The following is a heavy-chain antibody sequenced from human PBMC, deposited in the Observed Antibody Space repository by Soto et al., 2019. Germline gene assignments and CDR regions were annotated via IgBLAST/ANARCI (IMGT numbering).Heavy chain of an antibody. CDR1: GYSFTSYC. Sequence: GLSMKISCNGSGYSFTSYCVSCFVTMNLKGLEWMVRIDPSDSYTNYSPSFQGHVTISADKSISTAYLQWSSLKASDTAMYYWARHSAIYSSSHYYGMDGRGHGPTVTVS. CDR3: ARHSAIYSSSHYYGMDG. CDR2: IDPSDSYT. J-gene: IGHJ6*02. D-gene: IGHD6-6*01. V-gene: IGHV5-10-1*01.